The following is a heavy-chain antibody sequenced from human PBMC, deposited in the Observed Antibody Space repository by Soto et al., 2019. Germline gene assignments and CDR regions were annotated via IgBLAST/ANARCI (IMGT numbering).Heavy chain of an antibody. D-gene: IGHD5-18*01. CDR2: ISAYNGET. J-gene: IGHJ2*01. Sequence: ASVKVSCKASGYTFTSYGISWVRQAPGQGLERMGWISAYNGETIYAQKFQGRVTMTEDTSTDTAYMELSSLRSEDTAVYYCATDLRGYSYGIPYWYFDLWGRGTLVTVSS. V-gene: IGHV1-18*01. CDR1: GYTFTSYG. CDR3: ATDLRGYSYGIPYWYFDL.